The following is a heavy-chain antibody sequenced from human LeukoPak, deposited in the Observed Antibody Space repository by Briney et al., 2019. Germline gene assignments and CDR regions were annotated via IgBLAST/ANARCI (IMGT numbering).Heavy chain of an antibody. V-gene: IGHV3-7*01. CDR2: INPDGSTR. D-gene: IGHD1-7*01. CDR3: AKLLGTATRYDY. CDR1: GFTFSSSW. J-gene: IGHJ4*02. Sequence: GGSLRLSCVTSGFTFSSSWMSWVRQAPGKGLEWVASINPDGSTRHHVDSLKGRFTISRDNAKKSLFLQMGALRAEDTAVYFCAKLLGTATRYDYWGLRTLVIVSS.